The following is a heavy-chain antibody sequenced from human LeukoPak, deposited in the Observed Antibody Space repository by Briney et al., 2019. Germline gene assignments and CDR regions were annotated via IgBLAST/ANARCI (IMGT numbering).Heavy chain of an antibody. Sequence: PGGSLRLSCAASGFTFSSYGMHWVRQAPGKGLEWVAFIRYDGSNKYYADSVKGRFTISRDNSKNTLYLQMNSLRAEDTAVYYCARDNYYDSSGLGYWGQGTLVTVSS. CDR2: IRYDGSNK. J-gene: IGHJ4*02. D-gene: IGHD3-22*01. CDR3: ARDNYYDSSGLGY. CDR1: GFTFSSYG. V-gene: IGHV3-30*02.